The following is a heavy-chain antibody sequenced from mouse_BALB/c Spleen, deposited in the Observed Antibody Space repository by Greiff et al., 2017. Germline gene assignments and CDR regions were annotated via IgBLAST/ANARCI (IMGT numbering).Heavy chain of an antibody. CDR1: GYPITSDYA. Sequence: EVQLVESGPGLVKPSQSLSLTCTVTGYPITSDYAWYWIRQFPGNKLEWMGYISYSGSTSYNPSLKSRISLTRDTSKNQFFLQLNSVTTEDTATYYCARWGGNYWYFDVWGAGTTVTVSS. D-gene: IGHD1-1*02. V-gene: IGHV3-2*02. J-gene: IGHJ1*01. CDR2: ISYSGST. CDR3: ARWGGNYWYFDV.